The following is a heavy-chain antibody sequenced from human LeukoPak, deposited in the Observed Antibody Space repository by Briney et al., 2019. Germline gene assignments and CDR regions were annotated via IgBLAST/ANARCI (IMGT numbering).Heavy chain of an antibody. CDR3: AKGGYSGYDSRSFGHWFDP. CDR1: GFTFSSYA. Sequence: PGGSLRLSCAASGFTFSSYAMSWVRQAPGKGLEWVSAISGSGGSTYYADSVKGRFTISRDNSKNTLYLQMNSLRAEDTAVYYCAKGGYSGYDSRSFGHWFDPWGQGTLVTVYS. D-gene: IGHD5-12*01. J-gene: IGHJ5*02. V-gene: IGHV3-23*01. CDR2: ISGSGGST.